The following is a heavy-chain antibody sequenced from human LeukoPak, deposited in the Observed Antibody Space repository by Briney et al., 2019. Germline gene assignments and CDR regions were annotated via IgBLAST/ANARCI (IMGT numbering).Heavy chain of an antibody. J-gene: IGHJ4*02. CDR2: INANGGST. CDR1: GFTFSSYA. D-gene: IGHD2-2*01. V-gene: IGHV3-23*01. Sequence: GGSLRLSCAASGFTFSSYAVSWVRQAPGKGLEWVSAINANGGSTYYAGSVKGRFTISRDNSKNTLYLQMNSLRAEDTAVYYCARGGVPAAIRPYYFDYWGQGTLVTVSS. CDR3: ARGGVPAAIRPYYFDY.